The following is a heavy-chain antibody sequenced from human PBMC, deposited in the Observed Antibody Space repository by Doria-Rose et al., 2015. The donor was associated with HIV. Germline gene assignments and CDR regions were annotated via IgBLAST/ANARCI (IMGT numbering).Heavy chain of an antibody. CDR1: GVSLSSPGMG. CDR2: IFSDDER. J-gene: IGHJ4*02. Sequence: GPVLVKPTETLTLTCTVSGVSLSSPGMGVSWIRQPPGNALEWLANIFSDDERSYKTSLKSRLTISRGTSKSQVVLTMTDMDPVDTATYYCARIKSSRWYHKYYFDFWGQGTLVIVSA. D-gene: IGHD6-13*01. CDR3: ARIKSSRWYHKYYFDF. V-gene: IGHV2-26*01.